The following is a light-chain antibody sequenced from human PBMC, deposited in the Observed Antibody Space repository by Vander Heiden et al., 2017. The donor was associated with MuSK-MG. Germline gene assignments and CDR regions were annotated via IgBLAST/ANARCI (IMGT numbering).Light chain of an antibody. CDR2: SNK. CDR1: SSNIRTNP. V-gene: IGLV1-44*01. CDR3: EAWDDSLDGWV. J-gene: IGLJ3*02. Sequence: QSVPSPPPSASGIPGQRVTIHPPVSSSNIRTNPVNWYQQLPGTAPKLLSYSNKQRPSGVPDRFSGSESGTSASLAISGLQSEDEADYYCEAWDDSLDGWVFGGGTKLTVL.